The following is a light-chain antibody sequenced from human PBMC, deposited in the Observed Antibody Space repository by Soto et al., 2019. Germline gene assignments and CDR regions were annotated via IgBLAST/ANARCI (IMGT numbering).Light chain of an antibody. J-gene: IGKJ1*01. CDR2: AAF. Sequence: DIQMTQSPSSLYASVGDIVTTTWRASQTINTDLNWYHRSPGQASKLLIYAAFSLQSGVPSRFSGSGSGTDYTLTISSLHPEDAATYVCQQSYITPPPFGQGTKVEI. CDR1: QTINTD. V-gene: IGKV1-39*01. CDR3: QQSYITPPP.